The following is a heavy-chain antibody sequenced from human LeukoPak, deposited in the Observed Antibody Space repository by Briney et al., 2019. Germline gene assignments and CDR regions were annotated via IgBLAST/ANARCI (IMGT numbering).Heavy chain of an antibody. CDR3: AGASIYGDYVYWFDP. Sequence: SGTLSLTCAVYGGSFSGYYWSWIRQPPGKGLEWIGEINHSGSTNYNPSLKSRVTISVDTSKNQFSLKLSSVTAADTAVYYCAGASIYGDYVYWFDPWGQGTLVTVSS. CDR2: INHSGST. V-gene: IGHV4-34*01. J-gene: IGHJ5*02. D-gene: IGHD4-17*01. CDR1: GGSFSGYY.